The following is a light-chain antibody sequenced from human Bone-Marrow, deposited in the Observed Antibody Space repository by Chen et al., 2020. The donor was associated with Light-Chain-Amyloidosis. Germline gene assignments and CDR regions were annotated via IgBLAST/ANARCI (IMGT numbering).Light chain of an antibody. V-gene: IGLV6-57*01. CDR1: SGSIATNY. CDR3: QSYQGRRQGV. Sequence: NFMLTQPHSVSESPGKTVIISCTRSSGSIATNYVQWYQQRPGSSPTTVIYEDDQRPSGVPDRFSGSIDRSSNSASLTISGLKTEGEADYYCQSYQGRRQGVFGGGTKLTVL. CDR2: EDD. J-gene: IGLJ3*02.